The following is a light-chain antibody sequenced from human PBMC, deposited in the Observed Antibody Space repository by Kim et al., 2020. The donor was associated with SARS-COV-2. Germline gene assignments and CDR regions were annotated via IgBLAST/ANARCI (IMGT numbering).Light chain of an antibody. CDR3: QAWDSSTAV. V-gene: IGLV3-1*01. Sequence: VSPGQTATITCSGDTLGDKYACWYQQKPGQSPVLVIYQDSKRPSGIPGRFSGSNSGNAATLTISGTQAMDEADYYCQAWDSSTAVFGGGTQLTVL. CDR2: QDS. J-gene: IGLJ3*02. CDR1: TLGDKY.